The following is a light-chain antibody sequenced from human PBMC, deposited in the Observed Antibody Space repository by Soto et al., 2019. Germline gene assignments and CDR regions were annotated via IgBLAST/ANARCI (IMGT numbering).Light chain of an antibody. CDR3: LQDYGDSWT. CDR1: QSISSW. CDR2: AAS. J-gene: IGKJ1*01. Sequence: DIQLTQSPSSLSASVGHRVTITCRASQSISSWLAWYQQKPGKAPRLLIYAASNLYTGVPSRFSGSRSGTEFTLTISSLQPEDFASYYCLQDYGDSWTFGQGTKVDIK. V-gene: IGKV1-12*01.